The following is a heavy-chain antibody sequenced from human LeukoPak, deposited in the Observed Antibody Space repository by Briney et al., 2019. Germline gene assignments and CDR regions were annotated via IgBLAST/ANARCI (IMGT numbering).Heavy chain of an antibody. CDR2: IYTSGSI. CDR3: ARDSGTTGEVKFDP. Sequence: SETLSPTCTVSGGSISSYYWSWIRQPAGKGLEWIGRIYTSGSITYNPSLKSRVSMSVDTSKNQFSLKLSSVTAADTAVYYCARDSGTTGEVKFDPWGQGTLVTVSS. V-gene: IGHV4-4*07. CDR1: GGSISSYY. D-gene: IGHD3-10*01. J-gene: IGHJ5*02.